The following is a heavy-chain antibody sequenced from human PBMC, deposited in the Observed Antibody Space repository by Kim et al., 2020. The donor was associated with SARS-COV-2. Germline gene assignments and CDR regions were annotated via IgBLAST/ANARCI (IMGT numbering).Heavy chain of an antibody. V-gene: IGHV4-34*01. CDR1: GGSFSGYY. Sequence: SETLSLTCAVYGGSFSGYYWSWIRQPPGKGLEWIGEINHSGSTNYNPSLKSRVTISVDTSKNQFSLKLSSVTAADTAVYYCARFGGGIAELVLWGQGTLV. CDR3: ARFGGGIAELVL. J-gene: IGHJ4*02. CDR2: INHSGST. D-gene: IGHD6-13*01.